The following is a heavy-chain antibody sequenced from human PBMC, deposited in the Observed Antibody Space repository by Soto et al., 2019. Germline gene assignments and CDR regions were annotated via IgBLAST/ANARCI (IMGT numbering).Heavy chain of an antibody. CDR1: GFRFWTYS. D-gene: IGHD3-22*01. J-gene: IGHJ3*01. CDR3: VKTRLYDNNDYHRDGFDV. CDR2: ISGSGAAT. Sequence: EMKLLESGGGLVQPGGSLRLSCAASGFRFWTYSMSWVRQAPRKGLEWVSGISGSGAATYYTESVKGRFTVSRDNSKDTLFLQMNTLRVEDTAVYYCVKTRLYDNNDYHRDGFDVWGPGTVVTVSS. V-gene: IGHV3-23*01.